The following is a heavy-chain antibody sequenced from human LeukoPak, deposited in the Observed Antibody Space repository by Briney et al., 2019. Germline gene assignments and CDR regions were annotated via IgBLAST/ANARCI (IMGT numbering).Heavy chain of an antibody. J-gene: IGHJ4*02. CDR3: ARSIAGNYPRDY. V-gene: IGHV1-18*01. D-gene: IGHD1-14*01. Sequence: ASVKVSCKVSGYTFTSYGISWVRQAPGQGLEWMGWISAYNGNTNYAQKLQGRVTMTTDTSTSTAYMELRSLRSDDTAVYYCARSIAGNYPRDYWGQGTLVTVSS. CDR2: ISAYNGNT. CDR1: GYTFTSYG.